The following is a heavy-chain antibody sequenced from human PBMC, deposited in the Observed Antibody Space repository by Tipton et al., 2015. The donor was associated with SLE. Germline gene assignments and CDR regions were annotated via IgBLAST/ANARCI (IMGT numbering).Heavy chain of an antibody. Sequence: GLVKPSETLSLTCSVSGGSISGTNYYWDWIRQSPGKGLEWIGSIYYSGTTYYNPSLKTRVTISVDTSKNQFSLKLNSVTAADTAVYFCATSPLRRYYSDRSGYPYYFYYYGMDVWGQGTTVTVSS. J-gene: IGHJ6*02. V-gene: IGHV4-39*07. D-gene: IGHD3-22*01. CDR2: IYYSGTT. CDR3: ATSPLRRYYSDRSGYPYYFYYYGMDV. CDR1: GGSISGTNYY.